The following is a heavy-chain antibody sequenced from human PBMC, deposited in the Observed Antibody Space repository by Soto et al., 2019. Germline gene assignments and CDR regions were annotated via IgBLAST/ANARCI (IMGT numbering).Heavy chain of an antibody. D-gene: IGHD6-13*01. V-gene: IGHV1-18*01. CDR2: ISAYNGNK. CDR1: GYTFTSYG. J-gene: IGHJ4*02. CDR3: ARDLGQQLFDY. Sequence: QVQLVQSGAEVKKPGASVKVSCKAPGYTFTSYGISWVRQATGQGLEWMGWISAYNGNKKYAQKLQGRVSMTTDTSTSTAFMELRSLRSDDTAVYYCARDLGQQLFDYWGQGTLVTVSS.